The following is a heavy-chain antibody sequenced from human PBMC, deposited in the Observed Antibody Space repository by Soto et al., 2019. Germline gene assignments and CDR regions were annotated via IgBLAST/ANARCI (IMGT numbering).Heavy chain of an antibody. D-gene: IGHD5-18*01. J-gene: IGHJ6*02. CDR3: ARDLLDTAMVHYYYYYGMDV. V-gene: IGHV1-2*02. Sequence: GXAVKLSCKASGSTLTGSYMHWVRQSPGQGLEWMGWINPNSGGTNYAQKFQGRVTMTRDTSISTAYMELSRLRSDDTAVYYCARDLLDTAMVHYYYYYGMDVCGQRTTVTVSS. CDR2: INPNSGGT. CDR1: GSTLTGSY.